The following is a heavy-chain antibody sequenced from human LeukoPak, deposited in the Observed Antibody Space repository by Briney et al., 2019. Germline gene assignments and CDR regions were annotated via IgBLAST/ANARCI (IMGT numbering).Heavy chain of an antibody. V-gene: IGHV3-7*01. Sequence: PGGSLRLSCAASGFTFSIYWMSWVRQAPGKGLEWLANIKHDGSEKYYVDSVKGRFTISRDNAKTSLYLQMNSLRAEDTAVYYCAADWGGWTTWGQGTLVTVSS. CDR3: AADWGGWTT. D-gene: IGHD3-16*01. J-gene: IGHJ5*02. CDR2: IKHDGSEK. CDR1: GFTFSIYW.